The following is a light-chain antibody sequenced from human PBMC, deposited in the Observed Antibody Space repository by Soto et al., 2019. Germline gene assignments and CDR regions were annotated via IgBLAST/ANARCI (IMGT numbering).Light chain of an antibody. J-gene: IGLJ2*01. CDR2: DVT. V-gene: IGLV2-14*01. CDR1: SNDVGGYNY. Sequence: QSVLTQPASVSGSPGQSITISCTGTSNDVGGYNYVSWYQQYPGKAPKVMIYDVTNRPSGVSNRFSGSKSGNTASLTISGLQPEDEADYYCSSYTISRTLVFGGGTKLTVL. CDR3: SSYTISRTLV.